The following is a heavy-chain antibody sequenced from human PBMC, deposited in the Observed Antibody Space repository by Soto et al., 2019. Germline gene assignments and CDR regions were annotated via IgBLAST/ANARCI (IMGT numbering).Heavy chain of an antibody. J-gene: IGHJ4*02. CDR3: TRLRDDILTGLDS. CDR1: GFTFGDSA. CDR2: FRSKAKSYAT. Sequence: GGSLRLSCAASGFTFGDSAIHWVRQASGKRLEWVGRFRSKAKSYATAYAASVQGRFTISRDDSKNTAYLQMNSLKTEDSAVYYCTRLRDDILTGLDSWGQGALVTVSS. D-gene: IGHD3-9*01. V-gene: IGHV3-73*01.